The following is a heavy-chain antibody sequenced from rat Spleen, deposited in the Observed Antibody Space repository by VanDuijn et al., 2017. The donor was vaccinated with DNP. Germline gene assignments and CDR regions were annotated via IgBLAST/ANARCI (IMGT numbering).Heavy chain of an antibody. CDR3: ARHAYPGHSYFDY. J-gene: IGHJ2*01. V-gene: IGHV5-7*01. CDR2: ISYDGSNT. CDR1: GFIFSNYW. Sequence: EVQLVESGGGPVQPGRSLKLSCVASGFIFSNYWMTWIRQAPKKGLEWVATISYDGSNTYYRDSVKGRFTISRDHARNTLFLQVDSLRSEDTATYYCARHAYPGHSYFDYWGQGVMVTVSS. D-gene: IGHD1-4*01.